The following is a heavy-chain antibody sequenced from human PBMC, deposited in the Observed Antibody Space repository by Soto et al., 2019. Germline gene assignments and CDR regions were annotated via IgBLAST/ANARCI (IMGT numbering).Heavy chain of an antibody. J-gene: IGHJ3*02. V-gene: IGHV4-59*01. CDR2: ISDSGNS. CDR1: GGACMSHFY. Sequence: PSETLALTCTVSGGACMSHFYWIWVRQSPGKALEWLGYISDSGNSNYNPSVKSRVTMSVDKSKSQFSLDLSSVTAADTAVYFCAASYYAILTGPFAFHIWGHGTMVTVSS. D-gene: IGHD3-9*01. CDR3: AASYYAILTGPFAFHI.